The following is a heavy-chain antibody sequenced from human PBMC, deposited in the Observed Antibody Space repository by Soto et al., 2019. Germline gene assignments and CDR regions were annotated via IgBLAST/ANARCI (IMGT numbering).Heavy chain of an antibody. CDR1: GGSISSGDYY. Sequence: SETLSLTCTVSGGSISSGDYYWSWIRQPPGKGLEWIGYIYYSGSTYYNPSLKSRVTISVDTSKNQFSLKLSSVTAADTAVYYCARGVYYDSSGYDYWGQGTLVTVSS. D-gene: IGHD3-22*01. CDR3: ARGVYYDSSGYDY. CDR2: IYYSGST. V-gene: IGHV4-30-4*01. J-gene: IGHJ4*02.